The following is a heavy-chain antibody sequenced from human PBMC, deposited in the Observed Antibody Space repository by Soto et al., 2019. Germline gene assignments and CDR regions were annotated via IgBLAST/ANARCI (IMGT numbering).Heavy chain of an antibody. Sequence: ASVKVSCKASGYGFTSYYMHWVRQAPGQGLEWMGIINPSGGSTSYAQKFQGRVTMTRDTSTSTVYMELSSLRSEDTAVYYCASGIAARPDFDYWGQGTLVTVSS. CDR1: GYGFTSYY. V-gene: IGHV1-46*01. CDR2: INPSGGST. CDR3: ASGIAARPDFDY. J-gene: IGHJ4*02. D-gene: IGHD6-6*01.